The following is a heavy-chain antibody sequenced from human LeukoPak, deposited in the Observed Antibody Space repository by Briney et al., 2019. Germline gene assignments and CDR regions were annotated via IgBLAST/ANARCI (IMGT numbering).Heavy chain of an antibody. D-gene: IGHD2-21*02. Sequence: SETLSLTCAVYGESLSGYNWSWIRQPPGKGLEWIGEINHSGSANYNPSLKSRVTISVDTSKNQFSLKMNSVTAAETAICYWVSHYCGGDCYPNWFDPWGRGTLVTVPS. CDR3: VSHYCGGDCYPNWFDP. J-gene: IGHJ5*02. CDR2: INHSGSA. CDR1: GESLSGYN. V-gene: IGHV4-34*01.